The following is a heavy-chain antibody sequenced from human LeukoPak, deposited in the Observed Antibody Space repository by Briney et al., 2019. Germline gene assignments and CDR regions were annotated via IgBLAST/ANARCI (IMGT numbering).Heavy chain of an antibody. CDR3: AGVSRGIAAAGTGWFDP. J-gene: IGHJ5*02. Sequence: ASVKVSCKASGGTFRSYGLNWVRQAPGQGLEWMGRIIPILGIANYAQKFQGRVTITADKSTSTAYMELSSLRSEDTAVYYCAGVSRGIAAAGTGWFDPWGQGTLVTVSS. CDR2: IIPILGIA. CDR1: GGTFRSYG. V-gene: IGHV1-69*04. D-gene: IGHD6-13*01.